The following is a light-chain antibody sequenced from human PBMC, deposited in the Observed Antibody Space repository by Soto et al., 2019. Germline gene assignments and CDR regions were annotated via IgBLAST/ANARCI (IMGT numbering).Light chain of an antibody. V-gene: IGLV1-44*01. CDR1: SSNIGSNT. CDR2: SHN. Sequence: QSVLTQPPSASGTPGQRVTISCSGSSSNIGSNTVNWYQQLPGTAPKLLIYSHNQRPSGVPDRFSGSKSGTSASLAISGLKSEDEADYYCAAWDDSLNGSVVFGGGTKLTVL. J-gene: IGLJ2*01. CDR3: AAWDDSLNGSVV.